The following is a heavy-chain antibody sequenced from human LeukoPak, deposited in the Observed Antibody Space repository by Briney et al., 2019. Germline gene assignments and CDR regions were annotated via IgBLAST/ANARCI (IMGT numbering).Heavy chain of an antibody. Sequence: SETLSLTCTVSGGSISGYHCSWIRQPPGKGLEWIGYIYYSVSTNYNPPLKSRVTISLDTSKNQFSLKLSSVTAADTAVYYCARHVEYSYGFHFDYWGQGALVTVSS. CDR3: ARHVEYSYGFHFDY. CDR1: GGSISGYH. V-gene: IGHV4-59*08. J-gene: IGHJ4*02. D-gene: IGHD5-18*01. CDR2: IYYSVST.